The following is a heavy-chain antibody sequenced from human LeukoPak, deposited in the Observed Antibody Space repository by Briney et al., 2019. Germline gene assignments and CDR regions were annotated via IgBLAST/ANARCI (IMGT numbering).Heavy chain of an antibody. V-gene: IGHV4-39*01. CDR2: IYYSGTA. CDR1: GVSISSSSYY. D-gene: IGHD2-8*02. CDR3: ARSVAGGKFFFDD. Sequence: PSETLSLTCTVSGVSISSSSYYWGWIRQPPGKGLEWIGSIYYSGTAYYNPSLRSRLTISVDTSKNQFSLTLTSVTAADTTVYYCARSVAGGKFFFDDWGQGTLVTVSS. J-gene: IGHJ4*02.